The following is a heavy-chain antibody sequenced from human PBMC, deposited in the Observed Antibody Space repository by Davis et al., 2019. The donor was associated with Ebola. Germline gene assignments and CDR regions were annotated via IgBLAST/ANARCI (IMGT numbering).Heavy chain of an antibody. CDR2: ISYRGRT. Sequence: PSETLSLTCTVSGGSIDNYDWHWIRQSPVKGLEWIASISYRGRTRYNFPLKSRITISLDTSKNQFSLNLSSVTAADTAIYYCARSKRCSGYSCQLEPFDSWGQGALVTVSS. CDR1: GGSIDNYD. CDR3: ARSKRCSGYSCQLEPFDS. D-gene: IGHD2-15*01. V-gene: IGHV4-59*01. J-gene: IGHJ4*02.